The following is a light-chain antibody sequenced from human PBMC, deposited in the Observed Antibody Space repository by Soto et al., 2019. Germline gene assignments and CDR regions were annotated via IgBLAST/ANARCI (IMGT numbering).Light chain of an antibody. CDR2: DVT. V-gene: IGLV2-14*01. CDR1: SSDVGGYHY. J-gene: IGLJ2*01. CDR3: SSYTSSSTLV. Sequence: QSALTQPASVSGSPGQSITISCTGTSSDVGGYHYVSWYQQHPGKAPKVMTYDVTDRPSGVSNRFSGSKSGDTASLTISGLQAEDEADYYCSSYTSSSTLVFGGGTKLTVL.